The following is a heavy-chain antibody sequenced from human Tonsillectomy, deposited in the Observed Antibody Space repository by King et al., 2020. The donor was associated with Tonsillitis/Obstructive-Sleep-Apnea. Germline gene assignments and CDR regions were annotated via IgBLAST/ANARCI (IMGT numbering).Heavy chain of an antibody. J-gene: IGHJ4*02. V-gene: IGHV3-49*04. Sequence: VQLVESGGGLVQPGRSLRLSCTASGFTFGEYAMSWVRQAPGKGLEWVGFIRSKAFGGTTEYAASVKGRFTISRDDSKSIAYLQMNSLKTEDTAIYYCRVVPAVLTFDYWGQGTLVTVSS. CDR2: IRSKAFGGTT. D-gene: IGHD2-2*01. CDR1: GFTFGEYA. CDR3: RVVPAVLTFDY.